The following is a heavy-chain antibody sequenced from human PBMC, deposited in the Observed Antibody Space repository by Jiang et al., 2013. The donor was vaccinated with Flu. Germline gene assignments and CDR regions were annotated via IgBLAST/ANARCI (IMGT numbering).Heavy chain of an antibody. D-gene: IGHD1-7*01. CDR1: GYRFTHYW. Sequence: GAEVKKPGESLKISCKDSGYRFTHYWFGWVRQMPGKGLEWMGIIYAGDSNTKYSPSFQGQVTISADTSISTAYLQWSGLKASDTAMYYCTRALNGNYRWDVWGQGTTVTVSS. V-gene: IGHV5-51*01. CDR3: TRALNGNYRWDV. CDR2: IYAGDSNT. J-gene: IGHJ6*02.